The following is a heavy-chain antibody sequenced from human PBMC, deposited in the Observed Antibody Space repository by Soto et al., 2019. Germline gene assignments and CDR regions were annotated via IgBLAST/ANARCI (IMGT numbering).Heavy chain of an antibody. CDR3: ASFPRGLIAAAGPFDY. J-gene: IGHJ4*02. CDR2: ISSSSSYI. V-gene: IGHV3-21*01. Sequence: RVSWTAAWGPIVGYGGNRVIKTTGKGLEWVSSISSSSSYIYYAASVKGRFTIFRDNAKNSLYLQMNSLRAEDTAVYYCASFPRGLIAAAGPFDYWGQGTLVTVSS. D-gene: IGHD6-13*01. CDR1: WGPIVGYG.